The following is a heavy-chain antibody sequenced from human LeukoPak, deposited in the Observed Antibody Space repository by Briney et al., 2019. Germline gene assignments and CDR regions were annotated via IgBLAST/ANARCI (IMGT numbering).Heavy chain of an antibody. CDR2: ISVYNGNT. D-gene: IGHD1-26*01. J-gene: IGHJ4*02. Sequence: ASVKVSCKASGYTFTSYGISWVRLAPGQGLEWMGWISVYNGNTKYAQKFQGRVTMTTDTSTSTAYMELRSLKSDDTAVYYCARGVGANSRPDYWGQGTLVTVSS. CDR1: GYTFTSYG. CDR3: ARGVGANSRPDY. V-gene: IGHV1-18*01.